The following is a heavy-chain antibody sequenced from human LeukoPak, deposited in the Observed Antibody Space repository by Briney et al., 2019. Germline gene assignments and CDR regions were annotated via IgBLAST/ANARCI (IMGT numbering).Heavy chain of an antibody. Sequence: APVKVSCKTSGYTFSNYDINWVRQAAGQGLEWMGWMNPNSGGTNYAQKFQGRVTMTRDTSISTAYMELSRLRSDDTAVYYCASPGGYCSSTSCYGPSSSWYPFDYWGQGTLVTVSS. D-gene: IGHD2-2*01. J-gene: IGHJ4*02. V-gene: IGHV1-2*02. CDR1: GYTFSNYD. CDR2: MNPNSGGT. CDR3: ASPGGYCSSTSCYGPSSSWYPFDY.